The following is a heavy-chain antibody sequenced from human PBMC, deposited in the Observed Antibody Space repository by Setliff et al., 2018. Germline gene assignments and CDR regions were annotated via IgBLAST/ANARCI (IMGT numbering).Heavy chain of an antibody. CDR3: VRPGGTTVVARHFDY. D-gene: IGHD4-17*01. CDR2: INGVNGNT. CDR1: GYTFTAYD. J-gene: IGHJ4*01. V-gene: IGHV1-3*01. Sequence: ASVKVSCKASGYTFTAYDIHWMRQAPGQSLEWMGWINGVNGNTKYSQNFQGRVTFTSDTSANTAFMELSSLRSEDSSMYYCVRPGGTTVVARHFDYWGSGILVTVSS.